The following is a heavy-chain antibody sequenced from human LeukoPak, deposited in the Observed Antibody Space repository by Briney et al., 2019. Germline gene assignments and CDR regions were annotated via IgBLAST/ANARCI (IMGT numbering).Heavy chain of an antibody. CDR3: ARDYSVGGGSGFDY. CDR1: GGSISSGGYY. CDR2: IYYSGRP. J-gene: IGHJ4*02. D-gene: IGHD2-15*01. Sequence: PSETLSLTCTVSGGSISSGGYYWSWIRPHPGKGLEWIGYIYYSGRPYYNPSLKSRVTISVDTSKNQFSLKLSSVAAADTAVYYCARDYSVGGGSGFDYWGQGTLVTVSS. V-gene: IGHV4-31*03.